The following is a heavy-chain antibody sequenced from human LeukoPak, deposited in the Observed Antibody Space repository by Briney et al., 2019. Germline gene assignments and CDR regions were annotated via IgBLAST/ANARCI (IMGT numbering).Heavy chain of an antibody. CDR2: ISAYNGDT. CDR1: GYTFTSYD. D-gene: IGHD6-19*01. V-gene: IGHV1-18*01. J-gene: IGHJ5*02. CDR3: ARDPSNTSGWKTWFDP. Sequence: ASVKVSCKASGYTFTSYDINWVRQATGQGLEWMGWISAYNGDTKYAQNLQGRVTLTTYTSTTTAYLELRSLTSDDTAVYYCARDPSNTSGWKTWFDPWGQGTLVTVSS.